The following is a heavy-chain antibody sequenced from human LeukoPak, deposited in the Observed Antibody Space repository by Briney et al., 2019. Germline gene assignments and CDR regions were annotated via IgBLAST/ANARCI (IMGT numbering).Heavy chain of an antibody. V-gene: IGHV4-39*07. J-gene: IGHJ3*02. CDR2: IFYSGST. CDR1: GGSISSISYY. Sequence: SETLSLTCTVSGGSISSISYYWGWIRQPPGKGLEWIGSIFYSGSTYYNPSLKSRVTISVDTSKNQFSLKLSSVTAADTAVYYCARVLPYYDFWSGYRDAFDIWGQGTMVTVSS. D-gene: IGHD3-3*01. CDR3: ARVLPYYDFWSGYRDAFDI.